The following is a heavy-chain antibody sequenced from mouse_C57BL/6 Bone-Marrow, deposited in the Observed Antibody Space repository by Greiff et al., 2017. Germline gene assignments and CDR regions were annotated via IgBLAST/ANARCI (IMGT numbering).Heavy chain of an antibody. V-gene: IGHV1-69*01. J-gene: IGHJ3*01. D-gene: IGHD2-5*01. Sequence: QVQLQQPGAELVMPGASVKLSCKASGYTFTSYWMHWVKQRPGQGLEWIGEIDPSDSYTNYNQKFKGKSTLTVDKSSSTAYMQLSSLTSEDSAVYSCARSGSNYVFAYGYQGTRVTVSA. CDR3: ARSGSNYVFAY. CDR1: GYTFTSYW. CDR2: IDPSDSYT.